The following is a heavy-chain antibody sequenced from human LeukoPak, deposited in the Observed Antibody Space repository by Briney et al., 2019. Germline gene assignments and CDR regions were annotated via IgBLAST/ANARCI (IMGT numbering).Heavy chain of an antibody. CDR1: GFTVSSNY. J-gene: IGHJ4*02. CDR2: ISGSGGNT. CDR3: AKDVGKWESLHFFDY. Sequence: GGSLRLSCAASGFTVSSNYMSWVRQAPGKGLEWVSGISGSGGNTYYADSVKGRFTISRDNSKNTLYLQMNSLRGDDTAVYYCAKDVGKWESLHFFDYWGQGTLVTVSS. V-gene: IGHV3-23*01. D-gene: IGHD1-26*01.